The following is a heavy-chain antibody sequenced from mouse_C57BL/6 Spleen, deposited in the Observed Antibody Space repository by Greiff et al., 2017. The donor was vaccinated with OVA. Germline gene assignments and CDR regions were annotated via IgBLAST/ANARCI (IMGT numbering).Heavy chain of an antibody. J-gene: IGHJ4*01. CDR3: AGGTNAMDD. CDR2: ISSGGSYT. V-gene: IGHV5-6*01. CDR1: GFTFSSYG. Sequence: EVKLVESGGDLVKPGGSLKLSCAASGFTFSSYGMSWVRQTPDKRLEWVATISSGGSYTYYPDSVKGRFTISRDNAKNTLYLHMSSLKAEDTAMYYCAGGTNAMDDWGQGTSVTVSS. D-gene: IGHD4-1*01.